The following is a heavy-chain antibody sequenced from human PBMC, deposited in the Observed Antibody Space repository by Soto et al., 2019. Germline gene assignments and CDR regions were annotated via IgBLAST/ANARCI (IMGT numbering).Heavy chain of an antibody. CDR2: IYWNDDK. Sequence: SGPTLVNPTQTLRLPCSFSGVSLGASGASVGWIRQPPGKALEWLAHIYWNDDKRYSPSLRSRLTISKDTSKNQVVLTFTNMDPADTGTYYCVHRLDVPGLAFDPWGQGTLVTVSS. CDR3: VHRLDVPGLAFDP. CDR1: GVSLGASGAS. J-gene: IGHJ5*02. D-gene: IGHD3-10*02. V-gene: IGHV2-5*01.